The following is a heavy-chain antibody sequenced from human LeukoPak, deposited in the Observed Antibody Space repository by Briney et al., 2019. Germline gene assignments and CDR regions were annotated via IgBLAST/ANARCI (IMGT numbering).Heavy chain of an antibody. CDR1: GGSISSGDYY. CDR2: IYYSGST. Sequence: SQTLSLTCTVSGGSISSGDYYWSWIRQPPGKGLEWIGYIYYSGSTYYNPSLKSRVTISVDTSKNQFSLKLSSVTAADTAVYYCAGYSIAAAGENGYYFDYWGQGTLVTVSS. D-gene: IGHD6-13*01. CDR3: AGYSIAAAGENGYYFDY. J-gene: IGHJ4*02. V-gene: IGHV4-30-4*01.